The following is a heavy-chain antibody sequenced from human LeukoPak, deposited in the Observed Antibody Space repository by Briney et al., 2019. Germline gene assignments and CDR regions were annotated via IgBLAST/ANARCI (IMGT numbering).Heavy chain of an antibody. CDR1: GFTFDDYG. Sequence: GGSLRLSCAASGFTFDDYGMSWVRQAPGKGLEWVSGINWNGGSTGYADSVKGRFTISRDNAKNSLHLQMNSLRAEDTALYYCARAGDSSGYYLDGAFDIWGQGTMVTVSS. CDR3: ARAGDSSGYYLDGAFDI. J-gene: IGHJ3*02. CDR2: INWNGGST. V-gene: IGHV3-20*04. D-gene: IGHD3-22*01.